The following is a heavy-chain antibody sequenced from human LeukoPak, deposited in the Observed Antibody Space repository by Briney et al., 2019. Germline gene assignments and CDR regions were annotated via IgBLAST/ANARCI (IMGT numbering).Heavy chain of an antibody. CDR1: GXSISPYY. CDR2: IYYSGST. Sequence: SETLSLTCTVSGXSISPYYGSWIRQPPGKGLEWIGYIYYSGSTNYNSTHKSRVTISVDTSKNQFSLKLSSVTAADTAVYYCARLPLYGDYGGGYWGQGTLVTVSS. D-gene: IGHD4-17*01. V-gene: IGHV4-59*08. CDR3: ARLPLYGDYGGGY. J-gene: IGHJ4*02.